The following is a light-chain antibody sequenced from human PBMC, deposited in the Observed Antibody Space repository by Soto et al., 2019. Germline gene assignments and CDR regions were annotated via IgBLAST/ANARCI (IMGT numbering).Light chain of an antibody. Sequence: QSALTQPASVSGSPGQSITISCTGTSSDVGAYNYVSWYQQYPGKAPKLIIYDVSDRPSGVSNRFSGSKSGNTASLTISGLQAEDEADYYCRTYTSSNTPVFGGGTKVTVL. J-gene: IGLJ2*01. CDR2: DVS. V-gene: IGLV2-14*01. CDR3: RTYTSSNTPV. CDR1: SSDVGAYNY.